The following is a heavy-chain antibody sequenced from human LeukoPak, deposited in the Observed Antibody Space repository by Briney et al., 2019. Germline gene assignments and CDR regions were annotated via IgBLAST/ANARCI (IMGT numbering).Heavy chain of an antibody. Sequence: GASVKVSCKVSGYTLTELSMHWVRQAPGKGLEWMGGFDPEGGETIYAQKFQGRVTMTEDTSTDTAYMELSSLRSEDTAVYYCATDGVSHYDYGDYGPGYWGQGTLVTVSS. CDR2: FDPEGGET. V-gene: IGHV1-24*01. J-gene: IGHJ4*02. CDR1: GYTLTELS. D-gene: IGHD4-17*01. CDR3: ATDGVSHYDYGDYGPGY.